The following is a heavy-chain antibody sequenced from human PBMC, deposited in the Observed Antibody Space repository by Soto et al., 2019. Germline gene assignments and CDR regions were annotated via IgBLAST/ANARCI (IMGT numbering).Heavy chain of an antibody. D-gene: IGHD3-22*01. V-gene: IGHV1-69*13. Sequence: SVKVSCKASGGSFTNHALSWVRQAPGQGPEWMGGIIPISGTTNYAQKFQGRVTITADESMTTAYMELNSLRYEDSAIYYCARGPDRSGFYLFDYWGQGTLVTVSS. CDR1: GGSFTNHA. CDR2: IIPISGTT. CDR3: ARGPDRSGFYLFDY. J-gene: IGHJ4*02.